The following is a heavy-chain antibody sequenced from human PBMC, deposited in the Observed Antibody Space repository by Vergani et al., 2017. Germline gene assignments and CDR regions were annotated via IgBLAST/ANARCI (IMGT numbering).Heavy chain of an antibody. CDR1: GYSFTSYW. J-gene: IGHJ4*02. V-gene: IGHV5-51*01. D-gene: IGHD3-16*02. CDR3: ARPGRLGELSGYFDY. CDR2: MYPGDSDT. Sequence: EVQLVQSGAEVKKPGESLKISCKVSGYSFTSYWVVWVRQMPGEGLERMGSMYPGDSDTRYSPSFQGQVTISADKSISTAYLQWSSLKASDTAMYYCARPGRLGELSGYFDYWGQGTLVTVSS.